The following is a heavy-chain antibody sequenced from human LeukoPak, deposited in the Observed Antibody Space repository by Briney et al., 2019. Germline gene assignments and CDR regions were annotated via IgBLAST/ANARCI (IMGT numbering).Heavy chain of an antibody. CDR2: IYNDGST. D-gene: IGHD2/OR15-2a*01. CDR1: GLTVSSSY. V-gene: IGHV3-53*01. J-gene: IGHJ3*02. Sequence: RGSLRHSCAASGLTVSSSYMSWVCQAPGKGLEWVSIIYNDGSTYYADSMKGRFTISRDNSKNTLYLQVNSLRAEDTAMYYCARNILFALYIWPQGTMVTVSS. CDR3: ARNILFALYI.